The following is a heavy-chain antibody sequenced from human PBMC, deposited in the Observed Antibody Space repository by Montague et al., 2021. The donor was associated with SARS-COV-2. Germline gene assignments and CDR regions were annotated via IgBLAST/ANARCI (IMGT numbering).Heavy chain of an antibody. D-gene: IGHD4-11*01. CDR3: ARHLRVTTVTSHMYHYAMDV. CDR2: ISYSEST. V-gene: IGHV4-59*08. Sequence: SETLSLTCTVSGGSISGYYWSWIRQPPGRGLQWIGYISYSESTNYNPSLTSRVTISVDTSKNQFSLKLTSVTAADTAVYYCARHLRVTTVTSHMYHYAMDVWGQGTTVTVSS. CDR1: GGSISGYY. J-gene: IGHJ6*02.